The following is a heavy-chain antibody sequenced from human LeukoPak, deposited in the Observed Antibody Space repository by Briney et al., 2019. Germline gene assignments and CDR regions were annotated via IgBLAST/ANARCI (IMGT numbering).Heavy chain of an antibody. CDR1: GFTFSSYA. Sequence: GGSLRLSCAASGFTFSSYAMSWVRQAPGKGLEWVAVISYDGSNKYYADSVKGRFTISRDNSKNTLYLQMNSLRAEDTAVYYCAKDQQYDYYDSSGYSDYWGQGTLVTVSS. CDR3: AKDQQYDYYDSSGYSDY. CDR2: ISYDGSNK. V-gene: IGHV3-30*18. D-gene: IGHD3-22*01. J-gene: IGHJ4*02.